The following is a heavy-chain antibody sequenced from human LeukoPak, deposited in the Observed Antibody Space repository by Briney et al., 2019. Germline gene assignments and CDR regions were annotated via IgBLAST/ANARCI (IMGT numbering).Heavy chain of an antibody. CDR3: ARVGYSYGLGSYYYYYMDV. V-gene: IGHV3-48*01. J-gene: IGHJ6*03. Sequence: PGGSLRLSCIASGFTLSSYEMNWVRQAPGKGLEWVSYISSSSSTIYYADSVKGRFTISRDNAKNSLYLQMNSLRAEDTAVYYCARVGYSYGLGSYYYYYMDVWGKGTTVTVSS. CDR2: ISSSSSTI. D-gene: IGHD5-18*01. CDR1: GFTLSSYE.